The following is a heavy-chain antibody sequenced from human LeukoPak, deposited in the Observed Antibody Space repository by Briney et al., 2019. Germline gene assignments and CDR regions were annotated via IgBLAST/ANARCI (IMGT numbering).Heavy chain of an antibody. V-gene: IGHV4-59*12. CDR1: GGSIGSYY. D-gene: IGHD3-3*01. CDR2: IYFNGCT. CDR3: TRELILRNWFDP. J-gene: IGHJ5*02. Sequence: SETLSLTCTVSGGSIGSYYWSWIRQPPGKGLEWIGYIYFNGCTKYNPSLKSRVTISVDTSKNQFSLKLNSVTAADTALYFCTRELILRNWFDPWGQGTLVTVSS.